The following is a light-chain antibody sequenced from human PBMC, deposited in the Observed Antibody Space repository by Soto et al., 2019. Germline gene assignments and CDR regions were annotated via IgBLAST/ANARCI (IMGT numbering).Light chain of an antibody. V-gene: IGKV1-17*01. CDR3: LKHNSYPWT. CDR1: QGIRNE. Sequence: ITQTGTCLFGTEVNTRSTPCQASQGIRNELGWYQQKPGKAPKRLIYAAFSLQSGVPSRFSGCGSGKEFTLTISGLPPVDLATYYGLKHNSYPWTFGQGTKVDI. J-gene: IGKJ1*01. CDR2: AAF.